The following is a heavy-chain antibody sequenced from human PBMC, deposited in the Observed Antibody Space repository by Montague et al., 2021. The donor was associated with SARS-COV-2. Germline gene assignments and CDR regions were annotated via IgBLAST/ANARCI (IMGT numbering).Heavy chain of an antibody. CDR3: ARDDYVVLTNSVWGFDY. CDR1: GFDFSTYA. J-gene: IGHJ4*02. CDR2: ISYDGSLK. V-gene: IGHV3-30*04. D-gene: IGHD3-9*01. Sequence: SLRLSFAASGFDFSTYALHWVRQAPGKGLEWLSVISYDGSLKYYAVSVTGRFTTSRDNSKKTVYLQLSSLTTEDTGIYYCARDDYVVLTNSVWGFDYWGQGTLVTVSS.